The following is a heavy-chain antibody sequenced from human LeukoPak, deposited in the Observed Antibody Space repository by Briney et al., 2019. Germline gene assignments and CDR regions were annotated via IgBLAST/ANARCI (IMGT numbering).Heavy chain of an antibody. D-gene: IGHD1-26*01. CDR2: IYYSGST. V-gene: IGHV4-59*12. Sequence: SETLSLTCTVSGGSIRSYYWSWIRQPPGKGLEWIGYIYYSGSTNYNPSLKSRVTISVDTSKNQFSLKLSSVTAADTAVYYCARESDSGSYPTPSPLWFDPWGQGTLVTVSS. J-gene: IGHJ5*02. CDR1: GGSIRSYY. CDR3: ARESDSGSYPTPSPLWFDP.